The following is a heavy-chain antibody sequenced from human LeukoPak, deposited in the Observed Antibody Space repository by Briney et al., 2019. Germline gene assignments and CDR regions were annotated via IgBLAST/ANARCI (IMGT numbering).Heavy chain of an antibody. CDR1: GYTFRSYE. Sequence: ASVKVSCKASGYTFRSYEINWVREAPGQGLEWVGWIHPNSGKTGYAQKFQGRVTMTRDTSTETAFMELSSLKFDDTAIFYCARGHYGGNRYFDIWGQGTLVTVSS. V-gene: IGHV1-8*01. CDR3: ARGHYGGNRYFDI. J-gene: IGHJ4*02. D-gene: IGHD4-23*01. CDR2: IHPNSGKT.